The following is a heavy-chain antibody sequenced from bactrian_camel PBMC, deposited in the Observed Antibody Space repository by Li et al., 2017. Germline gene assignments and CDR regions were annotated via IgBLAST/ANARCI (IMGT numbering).Heavy chain of an antibody. D-gene: IGHD2*01. CDR2: IDIYDRI. Sequence: HVQLVESGGGSVQAGGSLRLSCTTSRYITSDTFCMGWFCQTPGKDREGVATIDIYDRISYADSVKGRFTISKDNAKNSLYLQMNSLKPEDTAGYYCAALYTGISGCYSTSLAPASFDYWGQGTQVTVS. CDR1: RYITSDTF. CDR3: AALYTGISGCYSTSLAPASFDY. J-gene: IGHJ4*01. V-gene: IGHV3S53*01.